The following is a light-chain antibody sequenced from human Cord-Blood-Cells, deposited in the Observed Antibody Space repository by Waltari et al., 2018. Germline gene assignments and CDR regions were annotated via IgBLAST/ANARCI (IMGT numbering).Light chain of an antibody. Sequence: EIVLTPSPATLSLSPGERATLPCRASQSVSSYLAWYQQKPGQAPRLLIYAASNRATGITARFSGSGSGRDFTLTISSLEPEDFAVYYCQQRSNWPPTLTFGGGTKVEIK. CDR1: QSVSSY. CDR2: AAS. J-gene: IGKJ4*01. CDR3: QQRSNWPPTLT. V-gene: IGKV3-11*02.